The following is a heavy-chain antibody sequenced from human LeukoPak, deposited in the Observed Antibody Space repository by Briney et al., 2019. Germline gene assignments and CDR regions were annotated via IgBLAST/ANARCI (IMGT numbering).Heavy chain of an antibody. CDR2: ISSSSSYI. V-gene: IGHV3-21*01. Sequence: GGSLRLSCAASGFTFSSYSMNWVRQAPGKGLEWVSSISSSSSYIYYADSVKGRFTISRDNAKNSLYLQMNSLRAEDTAVYYCARDSPTGSYDAFDIWGQGTMVTVSS. CDR3: ARDSPTGSYDAFDI. J-gene: IGHJ3*02. D-gene: IGHD3-9*01. CDR1: GFTFSSYS.